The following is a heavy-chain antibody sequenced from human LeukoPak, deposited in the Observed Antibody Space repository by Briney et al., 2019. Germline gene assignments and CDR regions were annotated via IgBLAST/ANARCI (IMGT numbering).Heavy chain of an antibody. V-gene: IGHV3-30*18. CDR1: GFTFSSYG. D-gene: IGHD3-22*01. J-gene: IGHJ4*02. CDR2: ISYDGSNK. Sequence: GGSLRLSCAASGFTFSSYGMHWVRQAPGKGLEWVAVISYDGSNKYYADSVKGRFTISRDNSKNTLYLQMNSLRAEDTAVYYCAKVAGMYYYDSSGYYHGHDYWGQGTLVTVSS. CDR3: AKVAGMYYYDSSGYYHGHDY.